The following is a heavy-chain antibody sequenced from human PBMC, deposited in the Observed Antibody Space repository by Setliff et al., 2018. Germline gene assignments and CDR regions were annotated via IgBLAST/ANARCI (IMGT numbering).Heavy chain of an antibody. CDR2: IKQDGSEK. CDR1: GFTFSSFW. Sequence: PGGSLRLSCAASGFTFSSFWMTWVRQAPGKGLEWVANIKQDGSEKYYVDSVKGRFTISRDNAKNSLYLQINSLRAEDTAVYYCAKTGTVAGIINLRFEFDYWGQGTLVTVSS. D-gene: IGHD6-19*01. V-gene: IGHV3-7*03. J-gene: IGHJ4*02. CDR3: AKTGTVAGIINLRFEFDY.